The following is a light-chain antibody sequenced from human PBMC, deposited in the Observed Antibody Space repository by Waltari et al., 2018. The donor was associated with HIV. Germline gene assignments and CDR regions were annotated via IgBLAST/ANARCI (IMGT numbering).Light chain of an antibody. Sequence: QMTQSPSTLSASIGDRVTITCRASQSISGWLAWYQQKPGKAPKLVIDKASSLESGVPSRISGSGSGTEYTLTISSLQPDDYGTYYCQQYKSYPYTFGQGTRLEIK. CDR1: QSISGW. CDR2: KAS. CDR3: QQYKSYPYT. J-gene: IGKJ2*01. V-gene: IGKV1-5*03.